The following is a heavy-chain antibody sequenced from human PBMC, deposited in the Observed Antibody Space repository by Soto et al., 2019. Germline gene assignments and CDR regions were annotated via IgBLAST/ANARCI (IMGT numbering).Heavy chain of an antibody. J-gene: IGHJ1*01. CDR1: GGSMSSDDYY. CDR2: IHSSGSI. D-gene: IGHD3-22*01. CDR3: ARDLDGLHDDTSGPFPRPG. V-gene: IGHV4-30-4*01. Sequence: SETLSLTCTVSGGSMSSDDYYWSWIRQAPGRGLEWIGDIHSSGSIYYNPSLKSRATMSIDTAGNQFSLKVSSVTVADTAVYYCARDLDGLHDDTSGPFPRPGWGQGTLVTVSS.